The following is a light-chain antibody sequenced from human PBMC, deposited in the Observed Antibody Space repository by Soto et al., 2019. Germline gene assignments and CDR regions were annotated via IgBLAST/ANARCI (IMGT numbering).Light chain of an antibody. CDR1: SSNIGAGYD. V-gene: IGLV1-40*01. CDR3: ESCDSGLSLV. Sequence: QSVLTQPPSVSGAPGQRVTISCTGSSSNIGAGYDVHWYQQLPGTAPKLLIYGNSNRPSGVPDRFSGSKSGTSASLAITGVQAEDEAVYYCESCDSGLSLVFGGGTKPAVL. CDR2: GNS. J-gene: IGLJ2*01.